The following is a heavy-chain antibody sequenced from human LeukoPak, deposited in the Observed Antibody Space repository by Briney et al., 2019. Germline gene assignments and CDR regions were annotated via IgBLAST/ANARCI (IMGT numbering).Heavy chain of an antibody. D-gene: IGHD2-15*01. J-gene: IGHJ4*02. CDR2: ISYEGSDK. CDR3: AKDSTHCSGGSCYGGDW. CDR1: GFTFSSYG. V-gene: IGHV3-30*18. Sequence: GGSLRLSCAASGFTFSSYGMHWVRQAPGKGPDWVALISYEGSDKYYADSVKGRFTISRDNSENTLYLQMNSLRPEDTALYYCAKDSTHCSGGSCYGGDWWGRGTLVAVSS.